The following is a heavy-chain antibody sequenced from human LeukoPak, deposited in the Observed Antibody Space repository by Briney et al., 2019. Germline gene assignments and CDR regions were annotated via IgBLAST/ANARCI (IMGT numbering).Heavy chain of an antibody. Sequence: PSETLSLTCAVYGRSFSGYYWSWIRQPPGKGLEWIGEINHSGSTNYNPSLKSRVTISVDTSKNQFSLKLSSVTAADTAVYYCARGVGGYDAWGQGTLVTVSS. V-gene: IGHV4-34*01. CDR1: GRSFSGYY. J-gene: IGHJ5*02. D-gene: IGHD5-12*01. CDR2: INHSGST. CDR3: ARGVGGYDA.